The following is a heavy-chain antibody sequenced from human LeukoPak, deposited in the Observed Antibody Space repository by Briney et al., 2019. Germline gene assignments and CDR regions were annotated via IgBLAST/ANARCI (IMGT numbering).Heavy chain of an antibody. CDR3: AREKYSISSGDWFDP. CDR2: IIPILGIS. CDR1: GGTFSSYA. D-gene: IGHD6-6*01. V-gene: IGHV1-69*04. Sequence: GSSVKVSCEASGGTFSSYAISWVRQAPGQGLEWMGRIIPILGISNYVQKFQGRVTITAGKSTSTAYMELSSLRSEDTAVYYCAREKYSISSGDWFDPWGQGTLVTVSS. J-gene: IGHJ5*02.